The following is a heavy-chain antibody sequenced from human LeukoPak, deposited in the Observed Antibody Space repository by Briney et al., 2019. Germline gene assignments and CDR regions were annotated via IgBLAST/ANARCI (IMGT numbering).Heavy chain of an antibody. Sequence: VASVKVSCKASGYTFTIYYMHWVRQAPGQGLEWMGIINPNGGTTNYAQKFQGRVTMTRDTSTSTVYMELSSLRSEDTAVYYCARVPVFPTVTTSNSMGHAFDIWGQGTMVTVSS. CDR1: GYTFTIYY. D-gene: IGHD4-17*01. V-gene: IGHV1-46*01. J-gene: IGHJ3*02. CDR2: INPNGGTT. CDR3: ARVPVFPTVTTSNSMGHAFDI.